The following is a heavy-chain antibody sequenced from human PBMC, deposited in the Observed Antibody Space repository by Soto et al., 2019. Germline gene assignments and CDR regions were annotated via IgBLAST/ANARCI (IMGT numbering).Heavy chain of an antibody. V-gene: IGHV3-30*04. J-gene: IGHJ6*02. CDR1: GCTLSSYG. D-gene: IGHD2-2*01. CDR2: ISYDGRNK. Sequence: QVQLVESGGGVVQPGRSLRLSCAASGCTLSSYGMHWVRQAPGKGLVWVTVISYDGRNKYYADSVKGRFTISRDNSKNTLYLQMNSLRAEDTAVYYCARDLYCSSTSCLYYYYYYGMDVWGQGTTVTVSS. CDR3: ARDLYCSSTSCLYYYYYYGMDV.